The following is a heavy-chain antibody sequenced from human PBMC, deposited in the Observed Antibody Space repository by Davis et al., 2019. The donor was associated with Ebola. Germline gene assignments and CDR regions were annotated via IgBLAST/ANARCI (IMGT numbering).Heavy chain of an antibody. CDR1: GFTFSRYS. Sequence: PGGSLRLSCSASGFTFSRYSMNWVRQAPGKGVGWGSYISSSSSTLYYADSVKGRFTISRDNAKNSLYLQMNSLRDDDTAVYYCARAVVDIVATPYFDYWGQGTLVPVSS. J-gene: IGHJ4*02. V-gene: IGHV3-48*02. CDR2: ISSSSSTL. CDR3: ARAVVDIVATPYFDY. D-gene: IGHD5-12*01.